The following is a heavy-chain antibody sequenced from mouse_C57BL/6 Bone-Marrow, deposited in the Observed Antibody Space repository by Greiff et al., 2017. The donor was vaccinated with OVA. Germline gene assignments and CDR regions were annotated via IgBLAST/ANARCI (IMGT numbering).Heavy chain of an antibody. D-gene: IGHD2-4*01. CDR1: GFTFSSYA. J-gene: IGHJ2*01. V-gene: IGHV5-4*01. CDR2: ISDGGSYT. Sequence: DVMLVESGGGLVKPGGSLKLSCAASGFTFSSYAMSWVRQTPEKRLEWVATISDGGSYTYYPDNVKGRFTISRDNAKNNLYLQMSHLKSEDTAMYYCARDYYDYDAGYYFDYWGQGTTLTVSS. CDR3: ARDYYDYDAGYYFDY.